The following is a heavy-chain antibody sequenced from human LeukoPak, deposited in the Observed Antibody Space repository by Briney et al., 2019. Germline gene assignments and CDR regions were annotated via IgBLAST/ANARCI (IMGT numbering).Heavy chain of an antibody. Sequence: ASVKVSCKASGYTFTSYDINWVRQATGQGLEWMGWMNPNSGNTGYAQKFQGRVTMTRNTSISTAYMELSSLRSEDTAVYCCARSRSLTGFVRNWFDPWGQGTLVTVSS. V-gene: IGHV1-8*01. CDR1: GYTFTSYD. J-gene: IGHJ5*02. CDR3: ARSRSLTGFVRNWFDP. D-gene: IGHD3-9*01. CDR2: MNPNSGNT.